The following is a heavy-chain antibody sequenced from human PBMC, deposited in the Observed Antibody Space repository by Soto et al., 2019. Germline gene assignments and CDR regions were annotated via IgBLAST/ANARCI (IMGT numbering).Heavy chain of an antibody. D-gene: IGHD5-18*01. CDR1: GGTFSSYA. Sequence: GASVKVSCKASGGTFSSYAISWVRQAPGQGLEWMGGIIPIFGTANYAQKFQGRVTITADESTSTAYMELSSLRSEDTAVYYCARGPWNRVDTAIVTNDKYYFDYWGQEPLVTVS. J-gene: IGHJ4*02. CDR3: ARGPWNRVDTAIVTNDKYYFDY. CDR2: IIPIFGTA. V-gene: IGHV1-69*13.